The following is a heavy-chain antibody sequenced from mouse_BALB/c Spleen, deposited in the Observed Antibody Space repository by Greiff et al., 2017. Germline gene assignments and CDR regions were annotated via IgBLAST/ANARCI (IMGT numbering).Heavy chain of an antibody. CDR1: GYTFTSYV. V-gene: IGHV1-14*01. CDR3: ARRYYYGSSYGYFDY. CDR2: INPYNDGT. D-gene: IGHD1-1*01. J-gene: IGHJ2*01. Sequence: VQLQQSGPELVKPGASVKMSCKASGYTFTSYVMHWVKQKPGQGLEWIGYINPYNDGTKYNEKFKGKATLTSDKSSSTAYMELSSLTSEDSAVYYCARRYYYGSSYGYFDYWGQGTTLTVSS.